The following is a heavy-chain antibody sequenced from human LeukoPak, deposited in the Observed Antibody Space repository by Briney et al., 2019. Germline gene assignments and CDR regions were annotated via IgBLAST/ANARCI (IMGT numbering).Heavy chain of an antibody. D-gene: IGHD6-19*01. CDR2: NDWDDDK. Sequence: RMSGPALVKPTQTLTLTCTFSGFSLSTSGMCVSWMRQPAGEALEWLARNDWDDDKYYSISLRTRLTISKDTSKNQVVLTMTNMDPVDTATYYCARPTGSGWRFFDYWGQGTLVTVS. CDR3: ARPTGSGWRFFDY. J-gene: IGHJ4*02. V-gene: IGHV2-70*11. CDR1: GFSLSTSGMC.